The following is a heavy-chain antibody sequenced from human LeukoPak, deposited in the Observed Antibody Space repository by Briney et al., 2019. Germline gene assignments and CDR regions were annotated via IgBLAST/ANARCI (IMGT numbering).Heavy chain of an antibody. D-gene: IGHD5-24*01. CDR1: GFTLSDYR. CDR3: ARDYKYAFDN. J-gene: IGHJ4*02. Sequence: PGGSLRFPGAAPGFTLSDYRMTGVGQAQGKGREGISYIGIDSGNTNYADSVKGRFTISGDKAKNSLYLQMNSLRVEDTAVYYCARDYKYAFDNWGQGTLVTVSS. V-gene: IGHV3-48*01. CDR2: IGIDSGNT.